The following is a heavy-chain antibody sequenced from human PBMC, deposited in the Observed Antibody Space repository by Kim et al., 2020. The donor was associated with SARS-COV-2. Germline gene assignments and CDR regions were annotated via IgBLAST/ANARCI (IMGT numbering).Heavy chain of an antibody. CDR3: AKDSVSSAFDI. V-gene: IGHV3-9*01. Sequence: YAGSVKGRFPISRDNAKNSLYLQMNSLRAEDTALYYCAKDSVSSAFDIWGQGTMVTVSS. J-gene: IGHJ3*02.